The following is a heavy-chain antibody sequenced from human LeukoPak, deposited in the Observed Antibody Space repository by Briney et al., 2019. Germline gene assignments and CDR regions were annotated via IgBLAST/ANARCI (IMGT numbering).Heavy chain of an antibody. V-gene: IGHV4-34*01. CDR2: INHSGST. CDR3: ARGQGSDFWSGYSRRNWFDP. J-gene: IGHJ5*02. D-gene: IGHD3-3*01. Sequence: PSETLSLTCAVYGGSFSGYYWSWIRQPPGKGLEWIGEINHSGSTNYNPSLKSRVTISVDTSKNQFSLKLSSVTAADTAVYYCARGQGSDFWSGYSRRNWFDPWGQGTLVTVSS. CDR1: GGSFSGYY.